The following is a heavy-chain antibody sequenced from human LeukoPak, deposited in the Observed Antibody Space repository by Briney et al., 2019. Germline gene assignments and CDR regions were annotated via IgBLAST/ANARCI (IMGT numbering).Heavy chain of an antibody. V-gene: IGHV1-8*01. CDR1: GYIFSSYD. Sequence: ASVKVSCKASGYIFSSYDINWVRQAAGQGLEWMGWMNPNSGNSDSAQKFQGRVTMTRDTSIGTAYMELSSLRPDDTAVYYCARAGTFCTADSCYSFDFWGQGTLVAVSS. CDR2: MNPNSGNS. CDR3: ARAGTFCTADSCYSFDF. J-gene: IGHJ4*02. D-gene: IGHD2-15*01.